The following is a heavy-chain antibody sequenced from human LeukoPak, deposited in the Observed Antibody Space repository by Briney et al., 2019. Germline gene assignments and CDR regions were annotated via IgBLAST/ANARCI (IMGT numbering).Heavy chain of an antibody. Sequence: TASETLSLTCTVSGGSISSGDYYWSWIRQPPGKGLEWIGYIYYSGSTYYNPSLKSRVTISVDTSKNQFSLKLSSVTAADTAVYYCAREFICSGGSCYSGYVDVWGKGTTVTVSS. CDR2: IYYSGST. CDR3: AREFICSGGSCYSGYVDV. CDR1: GGSISSGDYY. D-gene: IGHD2-15*01. V-gene: IGHV4-30-4*08. J-gene: IGHJ6*03.